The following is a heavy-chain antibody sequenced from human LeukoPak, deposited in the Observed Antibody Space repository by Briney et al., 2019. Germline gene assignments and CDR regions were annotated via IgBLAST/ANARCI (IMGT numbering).Heavy chain of an antibody. D-gene: IGHD6-6*01. Sequence: GRSLRLSCAASGFTFDDYAMHWVRHAPGKGLEWVSGISWNSGSIGYADSVKGRFTISRDNAKNSLYLQMNSLRAEDTASYYCAKDMRQLVRGAFDIWGQGTMVTVSS. J-gene: IGHJ3*02. V-gene: IGHV3-9*01. CDR1: GFTFDDYA. CDR2: ISWNSGSI. CDR3: AKDMRQLVRGAFDI.